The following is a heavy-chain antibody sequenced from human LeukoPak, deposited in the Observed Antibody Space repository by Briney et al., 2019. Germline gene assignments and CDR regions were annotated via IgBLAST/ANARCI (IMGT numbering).Heavy chain of an antibody. V-gene: IGHV3-9*01. J-gene: IGHJ4*02. CDR2: ISWNSGSI. D-gene: IGHD3-10*01. CDR1: GFTFDDYA. Sequence: GGSLRLSCAASGFTFDDYAMHWVRQAPGKGLEWVSGISWNSGSIGYADSVKGRFTISRDNAKNSLYLQMNSLRAEDTALYYCAKDAFYGSGSYFNYWGQGTLVTVSS. CDR3: AKDAFYGSGSYFNY.